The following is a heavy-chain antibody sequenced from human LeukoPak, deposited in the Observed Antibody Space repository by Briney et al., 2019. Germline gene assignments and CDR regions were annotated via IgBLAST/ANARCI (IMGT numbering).Heavy chain of an antibody. D-gene: IGHD5-24*01. V-gene: IGHV4-34*01. Sequence: PSETLSLTCAVYGGSFSGYYWGWIRQPPGKGLEWIGEISHSGSTNYNPSLKSRVTISVDTSKNHFSLKLSSVTAADTAVYYCARLGEIWLQLGFDYWGLGTLVTVSS. J-gene: IGHJ4*02. CDR3: ARLGEIWLQLGFDY. CDR1: GGSFSGYY. CDR2: ISHSGST.